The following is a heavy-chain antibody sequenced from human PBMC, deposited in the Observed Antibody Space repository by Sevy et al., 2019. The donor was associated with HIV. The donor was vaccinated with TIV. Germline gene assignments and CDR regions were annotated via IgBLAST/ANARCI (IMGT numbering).Heavy chain of an antibody. Sequence: GGSLRLSCAASGFTFSSYGMHWVRQAPGKGLEWVAVIWYDGSNKYYADSVKGRFTISRDNSKNTLYLQMNSLRAEDTAVYYCARGSLDTAMVIYGMDVWGQRTTVTVSS. CDR2: IWYDGSNK. J-gene: IGHJ6*02. CDR1: GFTFSSYG. D-gene: IGHD5-18*01. CDR3: ARGSLDTAMVIYGMDV. V-gene: IGHV3-33*01.